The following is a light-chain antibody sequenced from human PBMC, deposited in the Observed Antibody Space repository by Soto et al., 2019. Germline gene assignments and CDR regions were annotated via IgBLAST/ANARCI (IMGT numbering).Light chain of an antibody. CDR2: ATS. CDR3: QQYNTWWT. J-gene: IGKJ1*01. Sequence: DIQMTQSPSALSASVGDRVTITGRASQSIGGWLAWYQQKAGKAPKVLIYATSTLQSGVPSRFSGSGSGTQFTLTISSLQPDDSATYYCQQYNTWWTFGQGTKVEVK. CDR1: QSIGGW. V-gene: IGKV1-5*03.